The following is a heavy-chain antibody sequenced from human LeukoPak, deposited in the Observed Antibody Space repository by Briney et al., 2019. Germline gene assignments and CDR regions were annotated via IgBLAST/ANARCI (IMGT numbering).Heavy chain of an antibody. V-gene: IGHV3-30*18. J-gene: IGHJ4*02. CDR1: GFTFSTYN. CDR3: AKYLSGSFDY. D-gene: IGHD3-22*01. Sequence: GGSLRLSCAASGFTFSTYNIHWVRQAPGEGLEWVAVISYDGRNKYYTDSVKGRFTISRDNSKNTVYLQMNSLRAEDTAVYYCAKYLSGSFDYWGQGTLVTVSS. CDR2: ISYDGRNK.